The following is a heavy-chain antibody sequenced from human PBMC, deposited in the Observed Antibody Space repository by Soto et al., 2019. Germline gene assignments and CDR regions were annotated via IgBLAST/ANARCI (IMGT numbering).Heavy chain of an antibody. D-gene: IGHD3-3*01. CDR3: ARIFTILEPQDGMDV. Sequence: SGPTLVNPTQTLTLTCTFSGFSLSTSGMCVSWIRQPPGKALEWLALIDWDDDKYYSTSLKTRLTISKDISKNQVVLTMTNMYPVYTATFFFARIFTILEPQDGMDVWGQGTTVTVSS. V-gene: IGHV2-70*01. CDR2: IDWDDDK. CDR1: GFSLSTSGMC. J-gene: IGHJ6*02.